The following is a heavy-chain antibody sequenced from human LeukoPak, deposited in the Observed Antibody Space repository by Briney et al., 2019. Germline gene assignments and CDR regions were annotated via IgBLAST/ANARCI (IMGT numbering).Heavy chain of an antibody. CDR3: ARVSRGYPDY. CDR1: GGTFSSYA. J-gene: IGHJ4*02. Sequence: EASVKVSCKASGGTFSSYAISWVRQAPGQGLEWMGRISAYNGNTNYAQKLQGRVTMTTDTSTSAAYMELRSLRSDDTAVYYCARVSRGYPDYWGQGTLVTVSS. V-gene: IGHV1-18*01. CDR2: ISAYNGNT. D-gene: IGHD5-12*01.